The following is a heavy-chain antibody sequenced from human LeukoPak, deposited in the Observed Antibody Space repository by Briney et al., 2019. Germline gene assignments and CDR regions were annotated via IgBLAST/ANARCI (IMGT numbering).Heavy chain of an antibody. CDR1: GFTFSSYA. CDR2: ISYDGSNK. V-gene: IGHV3-30-3*02. CDR3: AKPVPGP. Sequence: PGGSLRLSCAASGFTFSSYAMHWVRQAPGKGLEWVAVISYDGSNKYYADSVKGRFTISRDNSKNTLYLQMNSLRAEDTAVYYCAKPVPGPWGQGTMVTVSS. J-gene: IGHJ3*01. D-gene: IGHD2-2*01.